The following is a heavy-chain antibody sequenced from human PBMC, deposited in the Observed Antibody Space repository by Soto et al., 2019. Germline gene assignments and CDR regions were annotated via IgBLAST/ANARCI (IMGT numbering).Heavy chain of an antibody. CDR1: GFSLSTSGVG. Sequence: GPTLVNPTQTLTLTCTFSGFSLSTSGVGLGWIRQPPGKALEWLALIYWDDGKRYSPSLKSRLTITKDTSKNQVVLTMTNMDPVDTATYYCAHRLFDFWSGYSPLYYYGMDVWGQGTTVTVSS. CDR2: IYWDDGK. V-gene: IGHV2-5*02. J-gene: IGHJ6*02. D-gene: IGHD3-3*01. CDR3: AHRLFDFWSGYSPLYYYGMDV.